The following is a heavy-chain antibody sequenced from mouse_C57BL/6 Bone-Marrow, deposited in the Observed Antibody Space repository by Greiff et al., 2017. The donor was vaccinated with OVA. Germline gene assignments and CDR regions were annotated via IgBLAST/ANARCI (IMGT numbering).Heavy chain of an antibody. V-gene: IGHV1-4*01. CDR2: LNPSRGYT. Sequence: QVQLQQSGAELARPGASVKMSCKASGYTFTSYTMHWVKPRPGQGLEWIGYLNPSRGYTKYNQKFKDKATLTADKSSSTAYMQLSSLTSEDSAVYYCAREDGNWFAYWGQGTLVTVSA. D-gene: IGHD2-1*01. CDR3: AREDGNWFAY. CDR1: GYTFTSYT. J-gene: IGHJ3*01.